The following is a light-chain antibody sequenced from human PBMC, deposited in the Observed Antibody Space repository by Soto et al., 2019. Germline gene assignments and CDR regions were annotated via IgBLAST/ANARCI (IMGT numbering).Light chain of an antibody. CDR1: QSLSSNS. V-gene: IGKV3-20*01. CDR2: GAS. J-gene: IGKJ1*01. CDR3: QQYSSSPQT. Sequence: EIVLTQSPGTLSLSPGEGAALSCRASQSLSSNSLAWYQRKPGQAPRLLIYGASSKATGVPDRFYGTGSGTDFTLTISRLEPEDFAVYYCQQYSSSPQTFGQGTKVDIK.